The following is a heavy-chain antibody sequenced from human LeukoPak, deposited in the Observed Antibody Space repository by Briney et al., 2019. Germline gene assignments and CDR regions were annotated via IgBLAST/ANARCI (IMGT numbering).Heavy chain of an antibody. CDR3: ARDYSSSSGKHAFDI. CDR1: GITVNTNY. D-gene: IGHD6-13*01. V-gene: IGHV3-21*01. J-gene: IGHJ3*02. CDR2: ISSSSSYI. Sequence: GGSLRLSCAASGITVNTNYMSWVRQAPGKGLEWVSAISSSSSYIYYADSVKGRFTISRDNAKNSLYLQMNSLRAEDTAVYYCARDYSSSSGKHAFDIWGQGTMVTVSS.